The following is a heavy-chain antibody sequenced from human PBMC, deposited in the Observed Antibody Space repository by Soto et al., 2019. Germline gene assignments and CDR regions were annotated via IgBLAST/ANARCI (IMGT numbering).Heavy chain of an antibody. Sequence: SETLSLTCTVSGGSISSGGYYWSWIRQHPGKGLEWIGYIYYSGGTYYNPSLKSRVTISVDTSKNQFSLRLSSVTAADTAVYYCARRGGSGSYYFDYWGQGTLVTVSS. J-gene: IGHJ4*02. CDR3: ARRGGSGSYYFDY. CDR1: GGSISSGGYY. V-gene: IGHV4-31*03. CDR2: IYYSGGT. D-gene: IGHD3-10*01.